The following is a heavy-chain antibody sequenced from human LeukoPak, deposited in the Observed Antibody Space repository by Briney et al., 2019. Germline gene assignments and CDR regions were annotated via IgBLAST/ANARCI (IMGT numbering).Heavy chain of an antibody. CDR1: GFSIGNYG. CDR2: ISHDGGAK. D-gene: IGHD3-10*01. J-gene: IGHJ4*02. V-gene: IGHV3-30*18. CDR3: AKTPLRLIIMVRGALDY. Sequence: PGGSLRLSCAVSGFSIGNYGMHWVRQAPDKGLEWVAMISHDGGAKYYGDSVKGRLTISRDNSENTLYLQMNSLRAEDTAVYYCAKTPLRLIIMVRGALDYWGQGTLVTVSS.